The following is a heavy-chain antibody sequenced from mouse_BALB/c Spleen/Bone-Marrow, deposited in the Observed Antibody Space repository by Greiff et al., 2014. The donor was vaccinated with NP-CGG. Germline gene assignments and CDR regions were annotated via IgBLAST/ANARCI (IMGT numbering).Heavy chain of an antibody. CDR1: GFNIKDTY. Sequence: EVQGEESGAELVKPGASVKLSCTASGFNIKDTYMHWVQQRPEQGLEWIGRIDPANGKTKYDPKFQGKATITADTSSNTAYLQLSSLTSEDTAVYYCATMITDWYFDVWGAGTTVTVS. V-gene: IGHV14-3*02. CDR3: ATMITDWYFDV. D-gene: IGHD2-4*01. J-gene: IGHJ1*01. CDR2: IDPANGKT.